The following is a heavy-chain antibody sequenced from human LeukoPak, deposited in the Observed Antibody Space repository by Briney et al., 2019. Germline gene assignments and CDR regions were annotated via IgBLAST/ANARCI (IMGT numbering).Heavy chain of an antibody. CDR1: GYTFTSYG. V-gene: IGHV1-18*01. D-gene: IGHD3-10*01. Sequence: ASVKVSCKASGYTFTSYGISWVRQAPGQGLEWMGIINTFDGNTNYAQKFQGRVTMTRDTSISTAYMELSRLRSDDTAVYYWARAMVRGVIIRGFDPWGQGTLVTVSS. CDR2: INTFDGNT. CDR3: ARAMVRGVIIRGFDP. J-gene: IGHJ5*02.